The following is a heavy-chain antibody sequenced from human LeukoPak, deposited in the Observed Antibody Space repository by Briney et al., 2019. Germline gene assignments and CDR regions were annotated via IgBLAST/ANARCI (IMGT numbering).Heavy chain of an antibody. J-gene: IGHJ6*03. D-gene: IGHD6-13*01. CDR1: GGSNSSGSYY. V-gene: IGHV4-61*02. CDR2: IYTSGST. CDR3: ASSSSYSSSWGYYYYYYYMDV. Sequence: SETLSLTCTVSGGSNSSGSYYWSWIRQPAGKGLEWIGRIYTSGSTNYNPSLKSRVTISVDTSKNQFSLKLSSVTAADTAVYYCASSSSYSSSWGYYYYYYYMDVWGKGTTVTVSS.